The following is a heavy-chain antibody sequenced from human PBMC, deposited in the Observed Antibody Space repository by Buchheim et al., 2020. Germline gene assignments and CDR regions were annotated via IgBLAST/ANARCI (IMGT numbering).Heavy chain of an antibody. V-gene: IGHV4-30-4*01. Sequence: QVQLQESGPGLVKPSQTLSLTCTVSGGSIGSGDFYWSWIRQTPGKGLEWIGYISYTGSSYYTPSLKSRVSISEEPSKNQFSLKLSSVTAADTAVFFCARSSIAATGSVWNFNLWGRGT. D-gene: IGHD6-6*01. CDR2: ISYTGSS. CDR3: ARSSIAATGSVWNFNL. J-gene: IGHJ2*01. CDR1: GGSIGSGDFY.